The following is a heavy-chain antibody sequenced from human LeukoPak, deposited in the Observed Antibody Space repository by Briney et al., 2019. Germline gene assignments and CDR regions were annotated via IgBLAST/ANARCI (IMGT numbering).Heavy chain of an antibody. Sequence: SQTLSLPCAISGDSVSTNNAAWNWIRQSPSRGLEWLGRTYYRSKWYYDYAVSVKSRITINPDTSKNQFSLQLHSVTFEDTAVYFCAREQHSTFDSWGQGTLVTVSS. CDR2: TYYRSKWYY. D-gene: IGHD4-11*01. J-gene: IGHJ4*02. CDR1: GDSVSTNNAA. V-gene: IGHV6-1*01. CDR3: AREQHSTFDS.